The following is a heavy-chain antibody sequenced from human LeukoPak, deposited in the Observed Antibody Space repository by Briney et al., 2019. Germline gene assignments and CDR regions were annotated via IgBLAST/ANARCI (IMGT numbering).Heavy chain of an antibody. CDR2: IYRSGST. J-gene: IGHJ4*02. Sequence: SGTLSLTCAVSGGSISSTNWWSWVRQSPGKGLEWIGEIYRSGSTNYNPSLKSRVTISLDKSKNQFSLKLSPVTAADTAAYYCARVALYDTSAHNYFDYWGQGTLVTVSS. V-gene: IGHV4-4*02. CDR1: GGSISSTNW. CDR3: ARVALYDTSAHNYFDY. D-gene: IGHD3-22*01.